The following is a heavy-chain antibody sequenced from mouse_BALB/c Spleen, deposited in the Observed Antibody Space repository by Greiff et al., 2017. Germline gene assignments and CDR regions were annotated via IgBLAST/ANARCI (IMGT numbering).Heavy chain of an antibody. J-gene: IGHJ4*01. V-gene: IGHV5-12-1*01. CDR1: GFAFSSYD. CDR2: ISSGGGST. CDR3: ARHGDGYYAMDY. Sequence: EVQLVESGGGLVKPGGSLKLSCAASGFAFSSYDMSWVRQTPEKRLEWVAYISSGGGSTYYPDTVKGRFTISRDNAKNTLYLQMSSLKSEDTAMYYCARHGDGYYAMDYWGQGTSVTVSS. D-gene: IGHD2-3*01.